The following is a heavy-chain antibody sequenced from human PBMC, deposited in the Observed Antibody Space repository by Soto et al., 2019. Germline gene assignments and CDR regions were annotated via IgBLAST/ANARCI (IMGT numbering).Heavy chain of an antibody. D-gene: IGHD3-10*01. J-gene: IGHJ4*02. CDR1: GYTFPNYG. CDR2: ISAYKTNI. V-gene: IGHV1-18*01. CDR3: VRDLDGSGAYYSDF. Sequence: QVQLVQSGAEVKKPGASVKVSCKASGYTFPNYGITWVRQAPGQGLEWMGWISAYKTNIKYAQKFQGRVTLTTDTSTSTAYMEVRSLRSDDTAIYYCVRDLDGSGAYYSDFWGQGTLVTVSS.